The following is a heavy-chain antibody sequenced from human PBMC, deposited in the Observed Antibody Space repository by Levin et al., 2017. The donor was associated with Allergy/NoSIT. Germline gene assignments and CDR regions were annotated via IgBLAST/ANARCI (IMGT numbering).Heavy chain of an antibody. CDR2: IIPIFGTA. CDR1: GGTFSSYA. D-gene: IGHD6-13*01. J-gene: IGHJ5*02. V-gene: IGHV1-69*13. Sequence: GASVKVSCKASGGTFSSYAISWVRQAPGQGLEWMGGIIPIFGTANYAQKFQGRVTITADESTSTAYMELSSLRSEDTAVYYCARDRALPGIAAAGTFWFDPWGQGTLVTVSS. CDR3: ARDRALPGIAAAGTFWFDP.